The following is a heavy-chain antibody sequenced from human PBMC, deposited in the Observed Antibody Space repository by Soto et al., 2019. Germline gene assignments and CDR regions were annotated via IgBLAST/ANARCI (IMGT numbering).Heavy chain of an antibody. CDR3: ASMIGDPVLSFDS. J-gene: IGHJ5*01. Sequence: QVQLQESGPELVKPSETLSLTCTVSGGSISSYYWSWIRQPPGKGPEWIGFIFYSGSTSYNPSLKSRVTISIDTSEYQFSLKLNSVTAADTAVYYCASMIGDPVLSFDSWGQGTLVAVSS. CDR2: IFYSGST. CDR1: GGSISSYY. D-gene: IGHD3-10*02. V-gene: IGHV4-59*01.